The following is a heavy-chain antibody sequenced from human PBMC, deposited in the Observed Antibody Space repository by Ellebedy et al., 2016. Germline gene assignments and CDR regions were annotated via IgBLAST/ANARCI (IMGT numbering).Heavy chain of an antibody. CDR3: AREAPTRDRGMDV. CDR2: SNHYGST. J-gene: IGHJ6*02. Sequence: GSLRLXXDVSGGVFSASYWSWVRQSPGGGLEWIGESNHYGSTNYNPSLKSRVAISVDTANNQFSLKLSSVTATDTAVYFCAREAPTRDRGMDVWGQGTTVTVSS. V-gene: IGHV4-34*01. CDR1: GGVFSASY.